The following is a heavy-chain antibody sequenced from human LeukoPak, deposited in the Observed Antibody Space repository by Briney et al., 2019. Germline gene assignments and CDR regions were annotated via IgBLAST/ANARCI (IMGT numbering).Heavy chain of an antibody. CDR1: GGTFSSYA. CDR3: ARASLELGEVSYYYYMDV. J-gene: IGHJ6*03. CDR2: IIPIFGTA. Sequence: GASVKVSCKASGGTFSSYAISWVRQAPGQGLEWMGGIIPIFGTANYAQKFQSRVTITTDESTSTAYMELSSLRSEDTAVYYCARASLELGEVSYYYYMDVWGKGTTVTVSS. V-gene: IGHV1-69*05. D-gene: IGHD1-7*01.